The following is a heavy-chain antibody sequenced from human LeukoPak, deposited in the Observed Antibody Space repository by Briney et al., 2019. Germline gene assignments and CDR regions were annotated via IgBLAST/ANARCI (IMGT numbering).Heavy chain of an antibody. Sequence: PGGSLRLSCAASGFTFRTYAMSWVAQAPGKGLEWVSAISGSGGSTYYADSVKGRFTISRDNSKNTAYLQMNSLKTEDTAIYYCARYSSGYYHFDYWGQGTLVTVSS. V-gene: IGHV3-23*01. CDR2: ISGSGGST. CDR3: ARYSSGYYHFDY. J-gene: IGHJ4*02. CDR1: GFTFRTYA. D-gene: IGHD3-22*01.